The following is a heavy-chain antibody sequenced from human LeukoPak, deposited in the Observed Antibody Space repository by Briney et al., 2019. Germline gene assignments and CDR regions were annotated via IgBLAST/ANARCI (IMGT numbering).Heavy chain of an antibody. CDR3: ASCKYYYDSSGYYFYYYYMDV. J-gene: IGHJ6*03. CDR2: IIPIFGTA. Sequence: SVKVSCKASGGTFSSYAISWVRQAPGQGLEWMGGIIPIFGTANYAQKFQGGVTITADKSTSTAYMELSSLRSEDTAVYYCASCKYYYDSSGYYFYYYYMDVWGKGTTVTVSS. D-gene: IGHD3-22*01. CDR1: GGTFSSYA. V-gene: IGHV1-69*06.